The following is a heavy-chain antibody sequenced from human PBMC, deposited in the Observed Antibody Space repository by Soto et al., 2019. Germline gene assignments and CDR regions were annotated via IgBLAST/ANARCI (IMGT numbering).Heavy chain of an antibody. Sequence: EVQLVESGGGLVKPGGSLRLSCAASGFTFSNAWMNWVRQAPGKGLEWVGRIKSKTDGGTTDYAAPVKGRFTISRDDSKNTLYLQMNSLKPEDTAVYYCTTVTRRTRIPWFDPWGQGTLVTVSS. V-gene: IGHV3-15*07. CDR2: IKSKTDGGTT. CDR3: TTVTRRTRIPWFDP. CDR1: GFTFSNAW. D-gene: IGHD4-17*01. J-gene: IGHJ5*02.